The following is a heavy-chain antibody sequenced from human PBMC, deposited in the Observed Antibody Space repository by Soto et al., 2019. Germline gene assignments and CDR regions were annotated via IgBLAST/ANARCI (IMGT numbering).Heavy chain of an antibody. Sequence: SGPTLVNPIHTLTLTCTFSGLSLTTSEVGVGWIRHPPGKALEWLALIFWNDDERSSPSLNSRLTITKDTSKNQVVLTITNMDPGDTATSFCARAGDYDLLTFDHWGAGALVTVSS. V-gene: IGHV2-5*01. CDR2: IFWNDDE. J-gene: IGHJ4*02. CDR1: GLSLTTSEVG. D-gene: IGHD4-17*01. CDR3: ARAGDYDLLTFDH.